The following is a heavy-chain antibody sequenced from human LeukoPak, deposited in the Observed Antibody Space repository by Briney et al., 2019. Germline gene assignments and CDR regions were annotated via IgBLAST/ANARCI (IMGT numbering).Heavy chain of an antibody. CDR1: GGSFSGYY. CDR2: INHSGST. Sequence: SGTLSLTCAVYGGSFSGYYWSWIRQPPGKGLEWIGEINHSGSTNYNPSLKSRVTISVDTSKNQFSLKLSSVTAADTAVYYCARLVSDILTGYYKPQGYYFDYWGQGTLVTVSS. V-gene: IGHV4-34*01. D-gene: IGHD3-9*01. CDR3: ARLVSDILTGYYKPQGYYFDY. J-gene: IGHJ4*02.